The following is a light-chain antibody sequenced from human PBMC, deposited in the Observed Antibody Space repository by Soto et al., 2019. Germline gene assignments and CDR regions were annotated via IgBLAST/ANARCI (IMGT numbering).Light chain of an antibody. J-gene: IGLJ2*01. Sequence: SYELTQPPSVSVSPGQTASITCSGDKLGDKYACWYQQKPGQSPVLVIYQDRKRPSGIPERFSCSNSGNTATLTISGTQAMDEADYFCQACDSSTAVFGGGTKLTVL. CDR2: QDR. V-gene: IGLV3-1*01. CDR1: KLGDKY. CDR3: QACDSSTAV.